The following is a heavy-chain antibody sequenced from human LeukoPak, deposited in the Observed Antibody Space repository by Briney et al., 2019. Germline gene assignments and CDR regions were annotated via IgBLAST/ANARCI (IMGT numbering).Heavy chain of an antibody. V-gene: IGHV3-30*02. CDR1: GFTFSSYG. D-gene: IGHD4-17*01. CDR3: AKDLHGDYVLGYYFDY. Sequence: GWSLRLSCAASGFTFSSYGMHWVRQAPGKGLEWVAFIRYDGSNKDYADSVKGRFTISRDNSKNTLYLQMNSLRAEDTAVYYCAKDLHGDYVLGYYFDYWGQGTLDTVSS. J-gene: IGHJ4*02. CDR2: IRYDGSNK.